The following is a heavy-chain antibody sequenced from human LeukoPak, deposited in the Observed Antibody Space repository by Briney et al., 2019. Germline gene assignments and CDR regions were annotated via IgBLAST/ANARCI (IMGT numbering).Heavy chain of an antibody. V-gene: IGHV3-30*03. CDR1: GFTFSSYG. CDR2: ISYDGSNK. D-gene: IGHD4-17*01. J-gene: IGHJ4*02. Sequence: GRSLRLSCAASGFTFSSYGMHWVRQAPGKGLEWVAVISYDGSNKYYADSVKGRFTISRDNAKKSLYLQMNSLRAEDTAVYYCARIAVTYTFDYWGQGTLVTVSS. CDR3: ARIAVTYTFDY.